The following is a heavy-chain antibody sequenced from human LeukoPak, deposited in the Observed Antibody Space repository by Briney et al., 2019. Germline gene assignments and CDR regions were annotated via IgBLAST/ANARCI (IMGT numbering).Heavy chain of an antibody. J-gene: IGHJ3*02. D-gene: IGHD3-10*01. V-gene: IGHV4-34*01. CDR3: GGPGDQLRWLGEPHFDI. CDR1: GGSFSGYY. CDR2: INHSGST. Sequence: SETLSLTCAVYGGSFSGYYWSWIRQPPGKGLEWIGEINHSGSTTYNPSLKTRVTIVVDTSKNHFSLKLTPVTAADAAVYFCGGPGDQLRWLGEPHFDIWGQGTTVIVSS.